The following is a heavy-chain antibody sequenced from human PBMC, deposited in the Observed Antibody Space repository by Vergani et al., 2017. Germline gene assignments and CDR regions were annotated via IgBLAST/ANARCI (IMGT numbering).Heavy chain of an antibody. CDR3: ARGRGYSYGGGWFDP. J-gene: IGHJ5*02. CDR2: INHSGST. CDR1: NDSVSNTFYY. D-gene: IGHD5-18*01. V-gene: IGHV4-39*07. Sequence: QVQLQESGPGLVKPSETLSLTCTVSNDSVSNTFYYWGWIRQPPGKGLEWIGEINHSGSTNYNPSLKSRVTISVDTSKNQFSLKLSSVTAADTAVYYCARGRGYSYGGGWFDPWGQGTLVTVSS.